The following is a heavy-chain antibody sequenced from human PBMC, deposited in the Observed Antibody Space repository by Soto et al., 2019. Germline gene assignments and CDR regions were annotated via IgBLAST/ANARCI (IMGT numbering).Heavy chain of an antibody. V-gene: IGHV1-46*01. Sequence: QVQLVQSGAEVKKPGASVKVSCKASGYTFTSYSMHWVRQAPGQGLEWMGIINPSGGSTSYAQKFQGRVTMTRDTSTSTFYMELSSLRAEDTAVDYCARDSSSSFDPWGQGALVTVSS. D-gene: IGHD6-6*01. CDR2: INPSGGST. CDR1: GYTFTSYS. J-gene: IGHJ5*02. CDR3: ARDSSSSFDP.